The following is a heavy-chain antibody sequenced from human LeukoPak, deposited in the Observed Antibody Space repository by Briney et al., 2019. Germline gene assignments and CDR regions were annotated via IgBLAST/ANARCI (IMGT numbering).Heavy chain of an antibody. Sequence: GRSLRLSCAASGFTFSSYSMHWVRQAPGKGLEWVGGIRQDGSDQYYADSVKGQFTISRDNSKNTLHLQMNSLRGDDTALYYCARETQQRQLSNPFEIWGQGTMVTVSS. J-gene: IGHJ3*02. V-gene: IGHV3-30*04. CDR2: IRQDGSDQ. CDR3: ARETQQRQLSNPFEI. D-gene: IGHD6-13*01. CDR1: GFTFSSYS.